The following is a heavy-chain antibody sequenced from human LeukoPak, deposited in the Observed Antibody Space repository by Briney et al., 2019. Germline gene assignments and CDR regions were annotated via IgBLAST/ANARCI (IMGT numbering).Heavy chain of an antibody. V-gene: IGHV3-43*01. CDR1: GFMFDQYT. J-gene: IGHJ4*02. CDR3: VKDLPYGDYGFDS. CDR2: ITWDGGST. Sequence: PGGSLRLSCAASGFMFDQYTMHWVRHTPGKTLEWVALITWDGGSTYYVDSVKGRFTFSRDNSKNCLYLQMNRLRSPDTAFYYCVKDLPYGDYGFDSWGQGTLVTVSS. D-gene: IGHD4-17*01.